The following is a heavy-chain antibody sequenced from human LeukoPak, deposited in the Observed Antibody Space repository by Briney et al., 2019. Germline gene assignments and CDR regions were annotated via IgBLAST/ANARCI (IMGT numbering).Heavy chain of an antibody. V-gene: IGHV3-21*01. CDR2: ISSGGTYV. CDR1: GFTFKTYS. J-gene: IGHJ4*02. D-gene: IGHD5-12*01. Sequence: GGSLRLSCVVSGFTFKTYSMNWVRQAPGRGLEWVSSISSGGTYVDYADSVKGRFTISRDNAKNSLYLQMNSLRAEDTAVFYCARDPGYSNSPYYLDYWGQGTLVTVSS. CDR3: ARDPGYSNSPYYLDY.